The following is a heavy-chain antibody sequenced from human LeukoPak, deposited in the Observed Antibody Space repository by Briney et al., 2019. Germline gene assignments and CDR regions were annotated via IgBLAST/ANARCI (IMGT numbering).Heavy chain of an antibody. J-gene: IGHJ6*03. CDR2: ISYDGSNK. V-gene: IGHV3-30*04. D-gene: IGHD1-26*01. Sequence: GRSLRLSCAASGFTFSSYAMHWVRQAPGKGLEWVAVISYDGSNKYYAGSVKGRFTISRDNSKNTLYLQMNSLRAEDTAVYYCARAGIVGAITYYYYYYMDVWGKGTTVTVSS. CDR1: GFTFSSYA. CDR3: ARAGIVGAITYYYYYYMDV.